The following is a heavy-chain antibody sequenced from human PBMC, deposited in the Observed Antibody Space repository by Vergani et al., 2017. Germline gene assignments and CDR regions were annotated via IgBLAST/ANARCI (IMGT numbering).Heavy chain of an antibody. CDR2: IWYDGSNK. Sequence: QVQLVESGGGVVQPGGSLRLSCAASGFTFSSYGMHWVRQAPGKGLEWVAFIWYDGSNKYYADSVKGRFTISRDNSKNTLYLQMNSLRAEDTAVYYCARGSRGSGWYFDYWGQGTLVTVSS. D-gene: IGHD6-19*01. CDR3: ARGSRGSGWYFDY. J-gene: IGHJ4*02. CDR1: GFTFSSYG. V-gene: IGHV3-33*01.